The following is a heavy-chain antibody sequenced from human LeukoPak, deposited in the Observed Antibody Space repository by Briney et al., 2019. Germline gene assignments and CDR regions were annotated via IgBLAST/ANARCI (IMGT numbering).Heavy chain of an antibody. D-gene: IGHD3-9*01. J-gene: IGHJ4*02. CDR3: ARRFEDLTGSYYPFDS. V-gene: IGHV1-2*02. CDR1: GYTFSDYY. Sequence: GASVKVSCKASGYTFSDYYIHWVRQAPGQGLEWMGWLNPKNGATDNAQKFQGRVTLTRDTSINTAYLELTSLKSDDTAVFFCARRFEDLTGSYYPFDSWGQGTLVTVSS. CDR2: LNPKNGAT.